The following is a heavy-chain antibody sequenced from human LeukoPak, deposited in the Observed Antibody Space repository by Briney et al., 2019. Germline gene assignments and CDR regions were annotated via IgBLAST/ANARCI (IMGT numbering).Heavy chain of an antibody. CDR1: GGSISSYY. J-gene: IGHJ6*03. CDR2: IYYSGST. D-gene: IGHD3-16*01. CDR3: ARDLLGAGYYYYMDV. Sequence: SETLSLTCTVSGGSISSYYWSWIRQPPGKGLEWIGYIYYSGSTNYNPSLKSRVTMSVDTSKNQFSLKLSSVAAADTAVYYCARDLLGAGYYYYMDVWGKGTTVTVSS. V-gene: IGHV4-59*12.